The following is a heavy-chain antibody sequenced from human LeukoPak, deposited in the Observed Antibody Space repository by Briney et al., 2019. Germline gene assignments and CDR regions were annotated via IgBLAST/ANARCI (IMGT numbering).Heavy chain of an antibody. CDR3: ARERIIGPWSFDI. D-gene: IGHD3-10*01. Sequence: SQTLSLTCAISGDSVSSNSAARNWIRQSPSRGLEWLGRTYYRSKWYNDYAVSVKSRITINPGTSKNQFSLQLNSVTPEDTAVYYCARERIIGPWSFDIWGQGTMVTVSS. J-gene: IGHJ3*02. CDR1: GDSVSSNSAA. CDR2: TYYRSKWYN. V-gene: IGHV6-1*01.